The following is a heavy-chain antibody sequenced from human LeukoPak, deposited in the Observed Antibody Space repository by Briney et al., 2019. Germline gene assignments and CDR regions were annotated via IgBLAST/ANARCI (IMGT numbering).Heavy chain of an antibody. D-gene: IGHD6-13*01. CDR3: AKVGGIAAAGYYYYYYMDV. V-gene: IGHV3-30*02. CDR2: IRYDGSNK. CDR1: GFTFSIYG. J-gene: IGHJ6*03. Sequence: PGGSLRLSCAASGFTFSIYGMHWVRQAPGKGLEWVAFIRYDGSNKYYADSVKGRFTISRDNSKNTLYLQMNSLRAEDTAVYYCAKVGGIAAAGYYYYYYMDVWGKGTTVTISS.